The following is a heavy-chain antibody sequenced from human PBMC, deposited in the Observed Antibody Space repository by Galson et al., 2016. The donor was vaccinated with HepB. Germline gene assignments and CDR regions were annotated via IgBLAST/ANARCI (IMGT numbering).Heavy chain of an antibody. CDR2: IYDTGRT. V-gene: IGHV4-39*07. J-gene: IGHJ3*01. D-gene: IGHD2-21*02. CDR1: GGSIISNSHY. CDR3: ARGSRGDPPV. Sequence: SETLSLTCTVSGGSIISNSHYWGWIRQSPVRGLEWVGNIYDTGRTFYHPSLKSRVTISVDKSKNHFSLNLTSVTAADTAVYYCARGSRGDPPVWGQGTMVTVSS.